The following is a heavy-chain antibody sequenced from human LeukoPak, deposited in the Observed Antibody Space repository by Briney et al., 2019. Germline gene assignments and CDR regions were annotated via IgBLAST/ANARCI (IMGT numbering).Heavy chain of an antibody. V-gene: IGHV4-59*08. CDR2: IYYSGST. D-gene: IGHD4-11*01. CDR1: GGSISSYY. Sequence: PSETLSLTCTVSGGSISSYYWSWIRQPPGKGLEWIGYIYYSGSTNYNPSLKSRVTISVETSKNHFSLKLSSVTAADTAVYYCARHDIAYCNSCFDYWGQGTLVTVSS. CDR3: ARHDIAYCNSCFDY. J-gene: IGHJ4*02.